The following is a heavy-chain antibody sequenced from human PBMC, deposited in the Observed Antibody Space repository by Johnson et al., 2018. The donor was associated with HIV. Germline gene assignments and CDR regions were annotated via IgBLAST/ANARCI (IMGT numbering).Heavy chain of an antibody. CDR1: GFTFNIFA. CDR3: AKDQNWGAFDI. V-gene: IGHV3-23*04. CDR2: ISGSGEST. D-gene: IGHD7-27*01. J-gene: IGHJ3*02. Sequence: VQLVESGGGLVQPGGSLRLSCAASGFTFNIFAMSWVRQAPGKGLEWVSGISGSGESTYYADSVKGRFTISRDNSKNTLYLQMKSLRAEDTAVYYCAKDQNWGAFDIWGQGTMVTVS.